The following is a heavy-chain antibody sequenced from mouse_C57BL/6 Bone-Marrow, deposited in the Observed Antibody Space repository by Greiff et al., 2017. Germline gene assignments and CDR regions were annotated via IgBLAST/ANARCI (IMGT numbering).Heavy chain of an antibody. J-gene: IGHJ3*01. V-gene: IGHV1-15*01. CDR1: GYTFTDYE. Sequence: VQLVESGAELVRPGASVTLSCKASGYTFTDYEMHWVKQTPVHGLEWIGAIDPETGGTAYNQKFKGKAILTADKSSSTAYMELRSLTSEDSAVYYCTRGWTAYWGQGTLVTVSA. CDR2: IDPETGGT. D-gene: IGHD2-3*01. CDR3: TRGWTAY.